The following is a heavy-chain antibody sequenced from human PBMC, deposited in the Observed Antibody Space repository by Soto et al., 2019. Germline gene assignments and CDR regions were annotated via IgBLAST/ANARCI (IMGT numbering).Heavy chain of an antibody. Sequence: GGSLRLSCAASGFTFSSYGMHWVRQAPGKGLEWVAVISYDGSNKYYADSVKGRFTISRDNSKNTLYLQMNSLRVEDTAVYYCAKEKGPGIAAAGTRYYYYGMDVCAQGPTVTVSS. D-gene: IGHD6-13*01. CDR3: AKEKGPGIAAAGTRYYYYGMDV. V-gene: IGHV3-30*18. CDR1: GFTFSSYG. J-gene: IGHJ6*02. CDR2: ISYDGSNK.